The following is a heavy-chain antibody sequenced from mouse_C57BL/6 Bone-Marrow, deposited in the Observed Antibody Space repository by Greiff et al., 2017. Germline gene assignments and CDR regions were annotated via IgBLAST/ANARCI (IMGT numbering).Heavy chain of an antibody. CDR2: IHPNSGST. CDR1: GYTFTSYW. CDR3: ARSRVLLCDY. V-gene: IGHV1-64*01. Sequence: QVQLQQPGAELVKPGASVKLSCKASGYTFTSYWMHWVKQRPGQGLAWIGMIHPNSGSTNYNEKFKSKATLTVDKSSSTAYMQLSSLTSEDSAFYDCARSRVLLCDYWGQGTTLTVSS. J-gene: IGHJ2*01. D-gene: IGHD2-1*01.